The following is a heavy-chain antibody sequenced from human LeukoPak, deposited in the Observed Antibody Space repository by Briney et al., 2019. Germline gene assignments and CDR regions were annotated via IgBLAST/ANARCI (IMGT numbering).Heavy chain of an antibody. J-gene: IGHJ4*02. CDR2: LSGSGGGT. D-gene: IGHD3-10*01. CDR1: GITLSNYG. Sequence: GGSLRLSCAVSGITLSNYGMSWVRQAPGKGLEWVAGLSGSGGGTNYADSVQGRVTISRDNPKNTLYPQMNSLRAEDTAVYFCAKRGVVIRVFLVGFHKEAYYFDSWGQGALVTVSS. V-gene: IGHV3-23*01. CDR3: AKRGVVIRVFLVGFHKEAYYFDS.